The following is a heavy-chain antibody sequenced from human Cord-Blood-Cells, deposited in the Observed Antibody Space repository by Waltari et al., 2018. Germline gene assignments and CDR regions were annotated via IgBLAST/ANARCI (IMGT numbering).Heavy chain of an antibody. CDR1: GYTFTSYA. CDR2: INAGNGNT. Sequence: QVQLVQSGAEVKKPGASVKVSCKASGYTFTSYAMHWVRQAPGQRLGWMGWINAGNGNTKDSQKFQGRVTSTRDTSASTAYMGLSSLRSEDTAVYYCARDSARHDDYYGMDVWGQGTTVTVSS. D-gene: IGHD6-6*01. V-gene: IGHV1-3*01. CDR3: ARDSARHDDYYGMDV. J-gene: IGHJ6*02.